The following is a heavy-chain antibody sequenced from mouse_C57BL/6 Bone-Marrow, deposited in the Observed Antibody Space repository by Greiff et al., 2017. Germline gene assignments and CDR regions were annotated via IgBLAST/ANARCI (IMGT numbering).Heavy chain of an antibody. V-gene: IGHV1-72*01. Sequence: QVQLLQPGAELVKPGASVKLSCKASGYTFTSYWMHWVKQRPGRGLEWIGRIDPNSGGTKYNEKFKSKATLTVDKPSSTAYLQLINLTSEDSAVYYCARRGLLRYLAYWGQGTLVTVSA. CDR1: GYTFTSYW. CDR2: IDPNSGGT. D-gene: IGHD1-1*01. J-gene: IGHJ3*01. CDR3: ARRGLLRYLAY.